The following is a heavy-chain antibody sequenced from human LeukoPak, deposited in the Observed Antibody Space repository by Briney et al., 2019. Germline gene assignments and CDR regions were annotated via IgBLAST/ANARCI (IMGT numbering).Heavy chain of an antibody. D-gene: IGHD4-23*01. J-gene: IGHJ5*01. V-gene: IGHV4-4*07. Sequence: PSETLSLTCTVSGGSINNYYWSCVRQPAGKGLEWIGRIYTTGSTNYTPSLKSRVTMSVDTSKNQFSLKLTSVTAADTAVYYCARIGGNFPSLDSWGQGILVTVSS. CDR1: GGSINNYY. CDR2: IYTTGST. CDR3: ARIGGNFPSLDS.